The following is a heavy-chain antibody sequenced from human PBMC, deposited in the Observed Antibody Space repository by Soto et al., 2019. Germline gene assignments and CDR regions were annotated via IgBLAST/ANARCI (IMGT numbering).Heavy chain of an antibody. D-gene: IGHD2-15*01. V-gene: IGHV3-33*01. J-gene: IGHJ4*02. CDR3: ARGYCSGGSCYLYYFDY. Sequence: QVQLVESGGGVVQPGRSLRLSCAASGFTFSSYGMHWVRQAPGKGLEWVAVIWYDGSNKYYADSVKGRFTISRDNSKNTLYLQMNRLRAEDTAVYYCARGYCSGGSCYLYYFDYWGQGTLVTVS. CDR1: GFTFSSYG. CDR2: IWYDGSNK.